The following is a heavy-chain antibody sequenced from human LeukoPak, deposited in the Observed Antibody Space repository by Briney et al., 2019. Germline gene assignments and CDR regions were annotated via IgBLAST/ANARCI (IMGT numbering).Heavy chain of an antibody. D-gene: IGHD5-24*01. Sequence: SETLSLTCTVSGGSITTYYWSWIRQPPGKGLEWIGTMFNSGRTNYNPSLRSRLTISVDMSKNQFSLRLTSVTAADTAIYYCARHSSENNWFHPWGQGTPVTVSS. J-gene: IGHJ5*02. CDR1: GGSITTYY. CDR2: MFNSGRT. V-gene: IGHV4-59*08. CDR3: ARHSSENNWFHP.